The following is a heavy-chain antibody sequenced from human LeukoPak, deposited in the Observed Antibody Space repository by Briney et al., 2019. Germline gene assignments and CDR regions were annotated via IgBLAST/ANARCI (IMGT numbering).Heavy chain of an antibody. Sequence: ASVKVSCKASGCTFTNYGVTWVRQAPGQGLEWMGWISAHNGITNYAQKFQGRVTMTTDTSTSTAYMELRSLKYDDTAVYYCARDMYYYDSSGFYYGYWGQGTLVTVSS. CDR3: ARDMYYYDSSGFYYGY. CDR1: GCTFTNYG. CDR2: ISAHNGIT. V-gene: IGHV1-18*01. D-gene: IGHD3-22*01. J-gene: IGHJ4*02.